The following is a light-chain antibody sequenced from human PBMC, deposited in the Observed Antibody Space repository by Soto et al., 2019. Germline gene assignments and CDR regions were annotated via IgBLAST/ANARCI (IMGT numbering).Light chain of an antibody. CDR3: PAFAGSNKFPYV. V-gene: IGLV2-8*01. CDR1: SSDVGGYDY. Sequence: QSALTKPPSASGSPEQSVTISCTGTSSDVGGYDYVSWCQQHPGEAPKLMIYEVSKPPSGVPDRFSGSKSGNTASLAVSGRQREEGADKYCPAFAGSNKFPYVFGTGTTVTLL. J-gene: IGLJ1*01. CDR2: EVS.